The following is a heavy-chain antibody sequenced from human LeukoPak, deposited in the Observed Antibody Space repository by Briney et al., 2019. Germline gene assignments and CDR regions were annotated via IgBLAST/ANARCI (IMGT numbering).Heavy chain of an antibody. J-gene: IGHJ4*02. V-gene: IGHV4-34*01. Sequence: KPSETLSLTCAVSGVSFSGYYWSWMRQPPGKGLEWIGEINHSGIIHYNPSLKSRVTISADTSKNQFSLRLSSVTAADTAVYYCARGLVSGGILEWFLDWGQGTLVTVSS. CDR2: INHSGII. CDR3: ARGLVSGGILEWFLD. D-gene: IGHD3-3*01. CDR1: GVSFSGYY.